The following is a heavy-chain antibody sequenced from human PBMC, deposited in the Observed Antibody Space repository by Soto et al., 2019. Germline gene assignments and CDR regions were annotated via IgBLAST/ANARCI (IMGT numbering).Heavy chain of an antibody. Sequence: SETLSLTCAVYGGSFSGYYWNWIRQPPGKGLEWIGEINHSGSTNYNPSLKSRVTISVDTSKNQFSLKLNSVTAADTAVYYCARGGVVVAAKGDFDYWGQGTQVTVSS. D-gene: IGHD2-15*01. J-gene: IGHJ4*02. CDR3: ARGGVVVAAKGDFDY. CDR2: INHSGST. CDR1: GGSFSGYY. V-gene: IGHV4-34*01.